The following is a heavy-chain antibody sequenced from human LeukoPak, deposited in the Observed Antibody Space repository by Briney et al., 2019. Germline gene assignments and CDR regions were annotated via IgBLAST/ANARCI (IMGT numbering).Heavy chain of an antibody. Sequence: ASVKVSCKASGGTFSSYAISWVRQAPGQGLEWMGRIIPILGIANYAQKFQGRVTITADKSTSTAYMELSSLRPEDTAVYYCARDRGSSGEGDFDYWGQGTLVTVSS. CDR1: GGTFSSYA. J-gene: IGHJ4*02. D-gene: IGHD6-19*01. CDR3: ARDRGSSGEGDFDY. CDR2: IIPILGIA. V-gene: IGHV1-69*04.